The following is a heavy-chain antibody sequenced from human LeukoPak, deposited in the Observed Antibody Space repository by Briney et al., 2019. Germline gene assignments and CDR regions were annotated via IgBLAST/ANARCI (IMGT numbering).Heavy chain of an antibody. J-gene: IGHJ4*02. CDR1: GFIVNTYD. D-gene: IGHD5/OR15-5a*01. V-gene: IGHV3-48*01. Sequence: GGSLRLSCAASGFIVNTYDMHWVRKAPGEGPEWIAYFGISGTVYYADSVRGRFTISRDNAKNSLFLQMNSLRVDDTAIYYCAGFGVYPYWGQGTPVTVSS. CDR2: FGISGTV. CDR3: AGFGVYPY.